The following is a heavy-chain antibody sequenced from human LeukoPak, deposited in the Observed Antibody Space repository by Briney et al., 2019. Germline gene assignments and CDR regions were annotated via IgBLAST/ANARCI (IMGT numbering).Heavy chain of an antibody. CDR1: GFTFSSYA. Sequence: GGSLRLSCAASGFTFSSYAMHWVRQAPGKGLEWVAVISYDGSNKYYADSVKGRFTISRDNSKNTLYLQMNSLRAEDTAVYYCARDGPIYCSSTSCYAFDYWGQGTLVTVSS. V-gene: IGHV3-30*04. CDR3: ARDGPIYCSSTSCYAFDY. CDR2: ISYDGSNK. D-gene: IGHD2-2*01. J-gene: IGHJ4*02.